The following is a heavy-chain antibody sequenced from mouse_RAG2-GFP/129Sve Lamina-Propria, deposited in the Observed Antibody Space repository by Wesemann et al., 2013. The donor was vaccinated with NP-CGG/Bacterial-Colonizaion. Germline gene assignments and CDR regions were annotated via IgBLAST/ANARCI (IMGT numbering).Heavy chain of an antibody. Sequence: LVKPGGSLKLSCAASGFTFSDYGMHWVRQAPEKGLEWVAYISSGSSTIYYADTVKGRFTISRDNAKNTLFLQMTSLRSEDTAMYYCARGGDWYFDVWGTGTTVTVSS. J-gene: IGHJ1*03. CDR2: ISSGSSTI. CDR3: ARGGDWYFDV. CDR1: GFTFSDYG. V-gene: IGHV5-17*01. D-gene: IGHD1-1*02.